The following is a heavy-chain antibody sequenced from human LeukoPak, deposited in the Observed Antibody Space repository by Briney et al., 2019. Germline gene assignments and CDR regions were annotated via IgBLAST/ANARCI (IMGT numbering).Heavy chain of an antibody. CDR2: IYYSGST. V-gene: IGHV4-39*01. J-gene: IGHJ4*02. CDR1: GGSISSYY. Sequence: SETLSLTCTVSGGSISSYYWGWIRQPPGKGLEWIGSIYYSGSTYYNPSLKSRVTISVDTSKNQFSLKLSSVTAADTAVYYCTRGIPIVLWGQGTLVTVSS. D-gene: IGHD2-21*01. CDR3: TRGIPIVL.